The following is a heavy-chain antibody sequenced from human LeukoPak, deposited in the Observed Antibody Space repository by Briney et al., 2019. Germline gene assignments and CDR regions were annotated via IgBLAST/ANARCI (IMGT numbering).Heavy chain of an antibody. CDR2: ISHDANNK. D-gene: IGHD6-13*01. V-gene: IGHV3-30*04. CDR3: AKDLRIAAAGDY. CDR1: GFTFSNSA. Sequence: GGSLRLSCAASGFTFSNSAMHWVRQAPGKGLEWVAVISHDANNKYYADSVKGRFTISRDNSKNTLYLQMNSLRGEDTAVYYCAKDLRIAAAGDYWGQGTLVTVSS. J-gene: IGHJ4*02.